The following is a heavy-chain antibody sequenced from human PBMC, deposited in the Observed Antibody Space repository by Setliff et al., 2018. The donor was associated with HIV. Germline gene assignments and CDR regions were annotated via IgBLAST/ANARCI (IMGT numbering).Heavy chain of an antibody. D-gene: IGHD2-15*01. CDR3: ATTPTTTTSGALDY. CDR1: GVSSRSGYY. Sequence: SETLSLTCAVSGVSSRSGYYWGWVRQPPGKGLEWIGSIYPSGTTFYNPSLRSRVAISVASSRNHFSLKLFSMTAADTGVYYCATTPTTTTSGALDYWGHGTLVTSPQ. J-gene: IGHJ4*01. CDR2: IYPSGTT. V-gene: IGHV4-38-2*01.